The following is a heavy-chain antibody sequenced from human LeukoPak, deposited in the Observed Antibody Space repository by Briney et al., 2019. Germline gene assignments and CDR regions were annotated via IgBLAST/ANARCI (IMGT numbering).Heavy chain of an antibody. V-gene: IGHV1-69*05. CDR2: IIPIFGTA. Sequence: SVKVSCKASGGTFSSYAISWVRQAPGQGLEWMGEIIPIFGTANYAQKFQGRVTITTDESTSTAYMELSSLRSEDTAVYYCARGATYYDILTGFGWFDPWGQGTLVTVSS. CDR3: ARGATYYDILTGFGWFDP. CDR1: GGTFSSYA. J-gene: IGHJ5*02. D-gene: IGHD3-9*01.